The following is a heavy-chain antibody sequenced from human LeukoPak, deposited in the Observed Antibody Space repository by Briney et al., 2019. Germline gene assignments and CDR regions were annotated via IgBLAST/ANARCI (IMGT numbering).Heavy chain of an antibody. V-gene: IGHV4-59*01. J-gene: IGHJ3*02. Sequence: SETLSLTCTVSGGSISSYYWSWIRQPAGKGLEWIGYISYIGSTNYNPSLKSRVTISIDTSKNQFSLKLSSVTAADTAVYYCARDLVTVTKGFDIWGQGTMVSVSS. D-gene: IGHD4-17*01. CDR3: ARDLVTVTKGFDI. CDR1: GGSISSYY. CDR2: ISYIGST.